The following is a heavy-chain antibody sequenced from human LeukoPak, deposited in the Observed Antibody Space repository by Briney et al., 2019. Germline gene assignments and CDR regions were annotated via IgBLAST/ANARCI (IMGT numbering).Heavy chain of an antibody. V-gene: IGHV1-2*02. Sequence: ASVKVSCKASGYTFTGYYMHWVRQAPGQGLEWMGWINPNSGGTNYAQKFQGRVTMTRDTSISTAYMELSRLRSDDTAVYYCARDLTDGYTPGLFDYWGQGTLVTVSS. CDR1: GYTFTGYY. CDR3: ARDLTDGYTPGLFDY. J-gene: IGHJ4*02. D-gene: IGHD5-24*01. CDR2: INPNSGGT.